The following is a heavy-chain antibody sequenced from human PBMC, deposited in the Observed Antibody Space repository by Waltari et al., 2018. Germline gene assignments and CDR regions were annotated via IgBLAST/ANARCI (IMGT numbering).Heavy chain of an antibody. CDR2: IIPILGIA. CDR1: GGTFSSYT. V-gene: IGHV1-69*02. Sequence: QVQLVQSGAEVKKPGSSVKVSCKASGGTFSSYTISWVRQAHGQGLEGMGRIIPILGIANNAQKFQGRVTITAEKSTSTADMELSSLRSEDTAVYYCAGEYSSSSELFDYWGQGTLVTVSS. CDR3: AGEYSSSSELFDY. D-gene: IGHD6-6*01. J-gene: IGHJ4*02.